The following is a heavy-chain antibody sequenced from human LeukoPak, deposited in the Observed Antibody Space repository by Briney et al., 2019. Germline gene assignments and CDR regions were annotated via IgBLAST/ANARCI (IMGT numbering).Heavy chain of an antibody. CDR2: ISSSGSTI. CDR3: ARVVAVVGTYYYYYMDV. CDR1: GFTFSDYY. Sequence: GGSLRLSCAASGFTFSDYYMSWIRQAPGKGLEWVSYISSSGSTIYYADSVKGRFTISRDNSKNTLYLQMNSLRAEDTAVYYCARVVAVVGTYYYYYMDVWGKGTTVTVSS. J-gene: IGHJ6*03. D-gene: IGHD6-19*01. V-gene: IGHV3-11*04.